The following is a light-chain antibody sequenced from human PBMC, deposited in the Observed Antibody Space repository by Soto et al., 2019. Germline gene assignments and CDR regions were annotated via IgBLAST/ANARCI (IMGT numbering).Light chain of an antibody. Sequence: DIQMTQSPSSLSASVGDRVTITCRASQGISNYLAWYQQKPGKVPKLLIYAASTLQSGVLSRFSGSGSGTDFTLTIRSLQPEDVATYYCQKYNSAPLTFGGGTKVEIK. CDR3: QKYNSAPLT. V-gene: IGKV1-27*01. CDR1: QGISNY. J-gene: IGKJ4*01. CDR2: AAS.